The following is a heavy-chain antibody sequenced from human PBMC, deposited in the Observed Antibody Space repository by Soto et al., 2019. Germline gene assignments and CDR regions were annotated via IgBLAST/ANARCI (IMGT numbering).Heavy chain of an antibody. CDR2: IYSGGST. CDR3: ARLTYYYDSSGNPTLDP. J-gene: IGHJ5*02. D-gene: IGHD3-22*01. CDR1: GFAVSSNY. V-gene: IGHV3-66*01. Sequence: GGSLRLSCAASGFAVSSNYMSWVRQAPGKGLEWVSVIYSGGSTYYADSVKGRFTISRDNSKNTLYLQMNSLRAEDTAVYYCARLTYYYDSSGNPTLDPWGQGTLVTVSS.